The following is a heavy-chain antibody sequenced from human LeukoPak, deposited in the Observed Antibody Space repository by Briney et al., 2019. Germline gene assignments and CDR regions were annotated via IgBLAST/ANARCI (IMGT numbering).Heavy chain of an antibody. CDR3: AREKYQLLTYNWFDP. V-gene: IGHV1-46*01. D-gene: IGHD2-2*01. CDR2: INPSGGST. Sequence: GASVEVSCKASGYTFTSYYMHWVRQAPGQGLEWMGIINPSGGSTSYAQKFQGRVTMTRDMPTSTVYMELSSLRSEDTAVYYCAREKYQLLTYNWFDPWGQGTLVTVSS. J-gene: IGHJ5*02. CDR1: GYTFTSYY.